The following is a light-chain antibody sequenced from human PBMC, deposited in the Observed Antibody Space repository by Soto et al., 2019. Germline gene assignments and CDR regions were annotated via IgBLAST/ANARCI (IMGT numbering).Light chain of an antibody. J-gene: IGKJ5*01. Sequence: EIVLTQSPGTLSLSPGERATLSCRASQSVSSSYLAWYQQKPGQAPRLLIYGASSRATGIPDRFSGSGSGTDFTLTISRLEPEDFALYYCQQYNSWPLITFGQGTRLEIK. CDR3: QQYNSWPLIT. CDR1: QSVSSSY. CDR2: GAS. V-gene: IGKV3-20*01.